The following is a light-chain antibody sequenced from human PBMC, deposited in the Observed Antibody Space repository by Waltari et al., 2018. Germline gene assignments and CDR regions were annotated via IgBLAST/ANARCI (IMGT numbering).Light chain of an antibody. CDR2: AAS. CDR3: QHYYDNPLT. CDR1: QNIYSN. V-gene: IGKV1-6*01. J-gene: IGKJ4*01. Sequence: IQMIHSPSALSASVGDRVTISCRASQNIYSNLAWYQQKPGKAPKLLIYAASSLQSGIPSRFSGSGSGTDFTLTISSLQPEDSAAYYCQHYYDNPLTFGGGTKVEIK.